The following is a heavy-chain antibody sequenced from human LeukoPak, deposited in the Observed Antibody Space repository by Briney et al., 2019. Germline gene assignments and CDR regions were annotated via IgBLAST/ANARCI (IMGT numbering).Heavy chain of an antibody. D-gene: IGHD2-15*01. Sequence: GASVKVSCKASGYTFTSYAMHWVRQAPGQRLEWMGWINAGNGNTKYSQKFQGRVTITRDTSASTAYMELSSLRSEDTAVYYCARGCSGGSSYPRYYYYYGMDVWGKGTTVTVSS. CDR2: INAGNGNT. CDR3: ARGCSGGSSYPRYYYYYGMDV. CDR1: GYTFTSYA. J-gene: IGHJ6*04. V-gene: IGHV1-3*01.